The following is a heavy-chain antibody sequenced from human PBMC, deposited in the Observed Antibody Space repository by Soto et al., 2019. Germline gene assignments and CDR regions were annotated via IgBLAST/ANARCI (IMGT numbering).Heavy chain of an antibody. CDR2: IYYSGST. V-gene: IGHV4-39*01. J-gene: IGHJ4*02. CDR1: GGSISSSSYY. Sequence: PSETLSLTCTVSGGSISSSSYYWGWIRQPPGKGLEWIGSIYYSGSTYYNPSLKSRVTISVDTSKNQFSLKLSSVTAADTAVYYRARRKLEQFDYWGRGTLVTGSS. D-gene: IGHD1-1*01. CDR3: ARRKLEQFDY.